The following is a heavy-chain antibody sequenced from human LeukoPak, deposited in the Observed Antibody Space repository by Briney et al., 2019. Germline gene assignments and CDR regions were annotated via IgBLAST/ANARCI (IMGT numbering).Heavy chain of an antibody. J-gene: IGHJ6*03. Sequence: GGSLRLSCAASGFTFSSYWMSWVRQAPGKGLEWVANIKQVGSEKYYVDSVKGRFTISRDNAKNSLYLQMNSLRAEGTAVYYCARRYSSSWYAYYYYYYYMDVWGKGTTVTVSS. CDR3: ARRYSSSWYAYYYYYYYMDV. CDR1: GFTFSSYW. CDR2: IKQVGSEK. D-gene: IGHD6-13*01. V-gene: IGHV3-7*01.